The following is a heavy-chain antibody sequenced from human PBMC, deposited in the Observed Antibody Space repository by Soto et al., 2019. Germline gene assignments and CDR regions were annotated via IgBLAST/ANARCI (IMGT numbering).Heavy chain of an antibody. CDR2: IIPIFGTA. Sequence: SVKVSCKASGGTFSSYAISWVRQAPGQGLEWMGGIIPIFGTANYAQKFQGRVTITADESTSTAYMELSSLRSEDTAVYYCARGGYSSCSSGFYYYYYGMDVWGQGTTVTVSS. CDR1: GGTFSSYA. V-gene: IGHV1-69*13. J-gene: IGHJ6*02. CDR3: ARGGYSSCSSGFYYYYYGMDV. D-gene: IGHD6-13*01.